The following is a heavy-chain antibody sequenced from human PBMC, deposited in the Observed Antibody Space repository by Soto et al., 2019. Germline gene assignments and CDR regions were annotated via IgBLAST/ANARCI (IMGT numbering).Heavy chain of an antibody. Sequence: THTLSLTCALSGDSVSSDTAAWIWIRQSPSRGLEWLGRTYYKSKWNNDYALSVKSRITISPDTSQNQFSLDLDSVTPEDTAVYYCVGVNFFRRRYVWGQGNPATVS. CDR2: TYYKSKWNN. J-gene: IGHJ6*02. CDR1: GDSVSSDTAA. V-gene: IGHV6-1*01. CDR3: VGVNFFRRRYV.